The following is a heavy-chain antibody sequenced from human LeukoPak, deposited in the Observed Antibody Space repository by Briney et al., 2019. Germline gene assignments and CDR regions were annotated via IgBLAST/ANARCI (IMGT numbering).Heavy chain of an antibody. CDR1: GCSISSYY. Sequence: PSETLSLTCTVSGCSISSYYWSWIRQPPRKGLQWIGYINYSSSTNYNPSLQSRLTISIDTSNKEYSLKLSTVTAAETAVDYYSGRRVGPFDYWGQGALVTVSS. D-gene: IGHD1-26*01. CDR2: INYSSST. CDR3: SGRRVGPFDY. V-gene: IGHV4-59*08. J-gene: IGHJ4*02.